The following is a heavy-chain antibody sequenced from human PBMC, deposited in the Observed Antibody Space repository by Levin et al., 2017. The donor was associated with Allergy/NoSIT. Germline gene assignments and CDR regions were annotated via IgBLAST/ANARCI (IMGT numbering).Heavy chain of an antibody. D-gene: IGHD3-10*01. Sequence: GASVKVSCKVSGYTLTELSMHWVRQAPGKGLEWMGGFDPEDGETIYAQKFQGRVTMTEDTSTDTAYMELSSLRSEDTAVYYCATDGGYYGSGRGYWYFDLWGRGTLVTVSS. CDR2: FDPEDGET. J-gene: IGHJ2*01. CDR3: ATDGGYYGSGRGYWYFDL. CDR1: GYTLTELS. V-gene: IGHV1-24*01.